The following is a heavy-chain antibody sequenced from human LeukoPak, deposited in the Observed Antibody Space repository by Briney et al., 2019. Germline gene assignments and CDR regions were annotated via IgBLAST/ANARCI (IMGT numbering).Heavy chain of an antibody. CDR3: ARLAYNSGCYYYYYAMDV. CDR2: IYPGDSNI. Sequence: GESLKISCKVSGYIFTNYWIGWVRQMPGKGLEWMGIIYPGDSNIRYSPSFQGQVTISADKYISTAYLQWSNLKASDTAMYYCARLAYNSGCYYYYYAMDVWGQGTTVTVSS. D-gene: IGHD6-19*01. CDR1: GYIFTNYW. V-gene: IGHV5-51*01. J-gene: IGHJ6*02.